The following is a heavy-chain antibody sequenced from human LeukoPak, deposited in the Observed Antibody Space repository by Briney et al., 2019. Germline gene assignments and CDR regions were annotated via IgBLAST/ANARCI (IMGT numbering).Heavy chain of an antibody. CDR3: TRESLETYYYDSSGYSPLGY. D-gene: IGHD3-22*01. Sequence: SNKYYADSVKGRFTISRDNSKNTLYLQMNSLRAEDTAVYYCTRESLETYYYDSSGYSPLGYWGQGTLVTVSS. J-gene: IGHJ4*02. CDR2: SNK. V-gene: IGHV3-30-3*01.